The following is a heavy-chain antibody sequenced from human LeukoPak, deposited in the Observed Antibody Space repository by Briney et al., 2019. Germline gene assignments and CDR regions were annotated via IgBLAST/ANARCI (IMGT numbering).Heavy chain of an antibody. CDR1: GFTFSSYG. Sequence: GGSLRLSCAASGFTFSSYGMHWVRQAPGKGLEWVAVISYDGSNKYYADSVKGRFTISRDNSKNTLYLQMNSLRAEDTAVYYCAKAKTNWEVDYWGQGTLVAVSS. CDR2: ISYDGSNK. D-gene: IGHD7-27*01. J-gene: IGHJ4*02. V-gene: IGHV3-30*18. CDR3: AKAKTNWEVDY.